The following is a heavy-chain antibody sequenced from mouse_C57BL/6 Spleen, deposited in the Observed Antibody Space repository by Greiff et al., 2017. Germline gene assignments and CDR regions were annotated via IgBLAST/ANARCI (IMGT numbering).Heavy chain of an antibody. CDR3: ARITGTGSYYYAMDY. CDR1: GYAFSSYW. Sequence: QVHVKQSGAELVKPGASVKISCKASGYAFSSYWMNWVKQRPGKGLEWIGQIYPGDGDTNYNGKFKGKATLTADKSSSTAYMQLSSLTSEDSAVYFCARITGTGSYYYAMDYWGQGTSVTVSS. CDR2: IYPGDGDT. V-gene: IGHV1-80*01. J-gene: IGHJ4*01. D-gene: IGHD4-1*01.